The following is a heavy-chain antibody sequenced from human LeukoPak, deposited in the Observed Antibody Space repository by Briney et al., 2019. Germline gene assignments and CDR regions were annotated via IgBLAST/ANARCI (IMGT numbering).Heavy chain of an antibody. CDR2: IYPGDSDT. Sequence: GESLKISCKGSGYSFTSYWIGWVRQMPGKGLEWMGIIYPGDSDTGYSPSFQGQVTISADKSISTAYLQWSSLKASDTAMYYCARRGTYCSGGSCYSFYYFDYWGQGTLVTVSS. CDR1: GYSFTSYW. CDR3: ARRGTYCSGGSCYSFYYFDY. V-gene: IGHV5-51*01. J-gene: IGHJ4*02. D-gene: IGHD2-15*01.